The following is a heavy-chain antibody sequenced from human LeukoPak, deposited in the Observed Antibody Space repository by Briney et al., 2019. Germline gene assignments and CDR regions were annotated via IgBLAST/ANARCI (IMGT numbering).Heavy chain of an antibody. D-gene: IGHD3-9*01. Sequence: PWGSLRLSCAASGFTFSSYGMSWVRQAPGKGLEWVSAISGSGGSTYYADSVKGRFTISRDNSKNTLYLQMNSLRAEDTAVYYCATRPSYYDILTGYFRSAEAVDYWGQGTLVTVSS. V-gene: IGHV3-23*01. CDR3: ATRPSYYDILTGYFRSAEAVDY. J-gene: IGHJ4*02. CDR1: GFTFSSYG. CDR2: ISGSGGST.